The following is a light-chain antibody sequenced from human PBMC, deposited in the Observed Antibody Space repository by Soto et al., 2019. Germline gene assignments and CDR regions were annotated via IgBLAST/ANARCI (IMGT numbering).Light chain of an antibody. CDR1: QDIRNY. CDR2: DAS. V-gene: IGKV1-33*01. CDR3: QQTYSTPGT. J-gene: IGKJ1*01. Sequence: DIQMTQSPSSLSASVGDRVTITCQASQDIRNYLNWYQQKPGKAPKLLIYDASNLETGVPSRFSGSGSGTDFTLTISSLQPEDIATYYCQQTYSTPGTFGQGTKVEVK.